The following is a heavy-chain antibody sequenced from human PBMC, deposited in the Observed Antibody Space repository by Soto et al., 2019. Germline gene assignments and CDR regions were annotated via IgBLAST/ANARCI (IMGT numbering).Heavy chain of an antibody. V-gene: IGHV3-23*01. D-gene: IGHD3-16*01. CDR2: IRGSGGRT. J-gene: IGHJ3*02. CDR3: AKGGYYSLFDI. CDR1: GLTVSGKKY. Sequence: GGSLRLSCVASGLTVSGKKYMAWVRQAPGKGPEWVSGIRGSGGRTYYADSVKGRFTISRDNSNNTLSLQMHILRVEDTAVYFCAKGGYYSLFDIWGQGTGVTVSS.